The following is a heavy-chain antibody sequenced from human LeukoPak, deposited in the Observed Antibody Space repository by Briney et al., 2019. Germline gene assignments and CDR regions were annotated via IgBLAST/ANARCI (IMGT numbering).Heavy chain of an antibody. D-gene: IGHD6-19*01. CDR3: ARAPSSGWP. J-gene: IGHJ5*02. CDR2: ISSSSTYI. V-gene: IGHV3-21*01. CDR1: GFTFSSYT. Sequence: PGGSLRLSCAASGFTFSSYTMNWVRQAPGKGLEWVSSISSSSTYIYYADSGKGRFTISRDNPKNSLYLQMNSVRAEDTGVYYCARAPSSGWPWGQGTLVTVSS.